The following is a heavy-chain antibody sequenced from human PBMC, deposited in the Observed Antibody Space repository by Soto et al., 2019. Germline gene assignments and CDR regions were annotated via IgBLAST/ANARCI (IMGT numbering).Heavy chain of an antibody. CDR2: ISYDGSNK. Sequence: LRLSCAASGFAFSSYGMHWVRQAPGKGLEWVAVISYDGSNKYYADSVKGRFTISRDNSKNTLYLQMNSLRAEDTAVYYCAKGRREGAAADPFDYWGQGTLVTVSS. CDR3: AKGRREGAAADPFDY. D-gene: IGHD6-13*01. V-gene: IGHV3-30*18. J-gene: IGHJ4*02. CDR1: GFAFSSYG.